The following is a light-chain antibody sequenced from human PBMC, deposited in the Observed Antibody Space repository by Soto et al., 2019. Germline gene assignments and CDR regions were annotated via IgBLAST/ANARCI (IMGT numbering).Light chain of an antibody. V-gene: IGKV3-11*01. CDR2: DAS. CDR3: QQRSDKPYT. Sequence: EIVLTQSPATLSLSPGERATLSCRASQSVISYLAWYQQRPGQAPRLLIYDASNRATGIPARFSGSGSGTDFTLTISSLESEDFALDYFQQRSDKPYTCGQGTKLEIK. CDR1: QSVISY. J-gene: IGKJ2*01.